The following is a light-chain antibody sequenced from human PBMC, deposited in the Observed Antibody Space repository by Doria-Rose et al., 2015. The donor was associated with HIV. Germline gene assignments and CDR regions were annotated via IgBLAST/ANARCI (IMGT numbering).Light chain of an antibody. CDR2: GTN. CDR3: ALWYSTHYV. V-gene: IGLV7-46*01. CDR1: TEAVTTSNY. Sequence: AVVTQESALTTSPGEAVTLTCRSSTEAVTTSNYANWVQEKPAHLFTGLIGGTNNRAPGVPARFSGSLIGDKAALTITGAQTEDDAMYFCALWYSTHYVFGGGTKVTVL. J-gene: IGLJ1*01.